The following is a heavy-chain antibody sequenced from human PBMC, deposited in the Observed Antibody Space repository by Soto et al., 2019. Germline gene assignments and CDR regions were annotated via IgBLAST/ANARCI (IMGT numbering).Heavy chain of an antibody. J-gene: IGHJ6*02. CDR3: ARVYDSSGYYHASGYYYYGMDV. CDR2: VIPIFGTA. D-gene: IGHD3-22*01. V-gene: IGHV1-69*13. CDR1: GGTFSSYA. Sequence: ASVKVSCKASGGTFSSYAISWVRHAPGQGLEWMGGVIPIFGTANYAQKFQGRVTITADESTSTAYMELSSLRSEDTAVYYCARVYDSSGYYHASGYYYYGMDVWGQGTTVTVSS.